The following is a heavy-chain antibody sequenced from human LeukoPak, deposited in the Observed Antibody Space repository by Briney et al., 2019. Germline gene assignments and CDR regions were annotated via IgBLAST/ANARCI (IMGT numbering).Heavy chain of an antibody. CDR3: ARDPAVQAGYYYGMDI. CDR1: GYTFTAYY. J-gene: IGHJ6*02. CDR2: INPNSGAT. V-gene: IGHV1-2*02. D-gene: IGHD1-1*01. Sequence: GASVKVSCKASGYTFTAYYMHWVRQAPGQGLEWMGWINPNSGATNYAQNFQGRVTMTADTSISTAYLDLSRLRSDDSAVYYCARDPAVQAGYYYGMDIWGQGTTVTVSS.